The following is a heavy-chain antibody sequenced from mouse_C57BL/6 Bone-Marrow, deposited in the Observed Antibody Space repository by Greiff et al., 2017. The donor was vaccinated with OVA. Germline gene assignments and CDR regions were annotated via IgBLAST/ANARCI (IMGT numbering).Heavy chain of an antibody. CDR1: GFSLTSYG. D-gene: IGHD1-1*01. V-gene: IGHV2-5*01. Sequence: VQLVESGPGLVQPSQSLSITCTVSGFSLTSYGVHWVRQSPGKGLEWLGVIWRGGSTDYNAAFMSRLSITKDNSKSQVFFKMNSLQADDTAIYYCAKLDYYGSSQAWFAYWGQGTLVTVSA. J-gene: IGHJ3*01. CDR2: IWRGGST. CDR3: AKLDYYGSSQAWFAY.